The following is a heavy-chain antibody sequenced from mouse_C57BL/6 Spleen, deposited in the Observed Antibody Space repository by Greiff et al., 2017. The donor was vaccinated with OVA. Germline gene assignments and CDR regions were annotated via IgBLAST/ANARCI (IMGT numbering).Heavy chain of an antibody. CDR2: IDPETGGT. V-gene: IGHV1-15*01. CDR3: TRSGTEDFDY. Sequence: VQLQQSGAELVRPGASVTLSCKASGYTFTDYEMHWVKQTPVHGLEWIGAIDPETGGTAYNQKFKGKAILTADKSSSTAYMELRSLTSEDSAVYYCTRSGTEDFDYWGQGTTLTVSS. D-gene: IGHD4-1*01. J-gene: IGHJ2*01. CDR1: GYTFTDYE.